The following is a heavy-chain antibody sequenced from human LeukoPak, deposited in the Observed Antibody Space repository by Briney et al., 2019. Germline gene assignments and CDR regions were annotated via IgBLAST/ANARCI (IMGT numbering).Heavy chain of an antibody. CDR3: ARDPRRCSGGSCYSSVNYFDY. Sequence: ASVKVSCKASGYTFTGYYMHWVRQAPGQGLEWMGWINPNSGGTNYAQKFQGRVTMTRDTSISTAYMELSRLRSDDTAVYYCARDPRRCSGGSCYSSVNYFDYWGQGTLVTVSS. J-gene: IGHJ4*02. V-gene: IGHV1-2*02. CDR1: GYTFTGYY. CDR2: INPNSGGT. D-gene: IGHD2-15*01.